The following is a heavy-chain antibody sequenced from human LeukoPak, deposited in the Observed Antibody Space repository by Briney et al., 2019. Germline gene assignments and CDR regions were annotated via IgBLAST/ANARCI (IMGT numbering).Heavy chain of an antibody. V-gene: IGHV3-23*01. D-gene: IGHD2-2*01. CDR2: ISGSGGST. CDR1: GFTFSSYA. CDR3: AKDLLRSTSSLNWYFHL. J-gene: IGHJ2*01. Sequence: GGSLRLSCAASGFTFSSYAMSWVRQAPGKGLEWVSAISGSGGSTYYADSVKGRFTSSRDKSKNTLYLQMHSLRAEDTAVYYCAKDLLRSTSSLNWYFHLWGRGTLDTVSS.